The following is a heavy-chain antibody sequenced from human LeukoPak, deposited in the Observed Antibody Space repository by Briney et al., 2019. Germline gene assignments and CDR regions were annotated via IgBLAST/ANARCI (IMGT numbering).Heavy chain of an antibody. J-gene: IGHJ3*02. V-gene: IGHV4-59*01. CDR2: IYYSGST. D-gene: IGHD7-27*01. CDR3: ARRGELGSAFDI. Sequence: SETLSLTCTVPGGSISSYYWSWIRQPPGKGLEWIGYIYYSGSTNYNPSLKSRVTISVDTSKNQFSLKLSSVTAADTAVYYCARRGELGSAFDIWGQGTMVTVSS. CDR1: GGSISSYY.